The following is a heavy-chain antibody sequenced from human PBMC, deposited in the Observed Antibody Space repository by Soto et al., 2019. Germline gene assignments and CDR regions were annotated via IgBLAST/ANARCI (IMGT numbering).Heavy chain of an antibody. CDR2: IKQDGSEK. Sequence: EVQVVESGGGLVQPGGSLRLSCEASGFIFSNYWMSWVRQAPGKGLEWVANIKQDGSEKHYVDSVKGRFTISRDNADNSLYLQMNGLRAEDTAVYYGAKNNLYCSSTNCFVFDYWGQGTLVTVSS. D-gene: IGHD2-2*01. CDR1: GFIFSNYW. V-gene: IGHV3-7*01. J-gene: IGHJ4*02. CDR3: AKNNLYCSSTNCFVFDY.